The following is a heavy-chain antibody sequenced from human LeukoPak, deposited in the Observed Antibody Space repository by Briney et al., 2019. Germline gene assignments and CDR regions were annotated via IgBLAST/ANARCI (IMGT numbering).Heavy chain of an antibody. J-gene: IGHJ3*02. D-gene: IGHD2-2*01. V-gene: IGHV3-73*01. CDR1: GFTFSGSA. CDR3: TRHVGVVVVPAASDAFDI. CDR2: IRSKANSYAT. Sequence: GESLKISCAASGFTFSGSAMHWVRQASGKGLEWVGRIRSKANSYATAYAASVKGRFTISRDDSKNTAYLQMNSLKTEDTAVYYCTRHVGVVVVPAASDAFDIWGQGTMVTVSS.